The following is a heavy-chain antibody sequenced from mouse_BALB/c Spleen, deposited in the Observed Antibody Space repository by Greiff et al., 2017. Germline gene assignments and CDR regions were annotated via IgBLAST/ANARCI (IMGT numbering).Heavy chain of an antibody. CDR3: ARNQGDYDNYAMDY. CDR2: IWSGGST. CDR1: GFSLTSYG. J-gene: IGHJ4*01. V-gene: IGHV2-2*02. D-gene: IGHD2-4*01. Sequence: QVQLQQSGPGLVQPSQSLSITCTASGFSLTSYGVHWVRQSPGKGLEWLGVIWSGGSTDYNAAFISRLSISKDNSKSQVFFKMNSLQANDTAIYYCARNQGDYDNYAMDYWGQGTSVTVSS.